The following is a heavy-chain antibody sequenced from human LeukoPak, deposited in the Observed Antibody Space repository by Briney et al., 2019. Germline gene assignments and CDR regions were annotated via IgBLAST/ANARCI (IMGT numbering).Heavy chain of an antibody. V-gene: IGHV1-2*02. Sequence: ASVTVSCTASGYTFTGYYMHWVRQAPGQGLEWMGWINPNSGGTNYAQKFQGRVTMTRDTSISTAYMELSRLRSDDTAVYYCARDLEYYDFWCGFLSWGQGTLVTVSS. CDR1: GYTFTGYY. CDR3: ARDLEYYDFWCGFLS. CDR2: INPNSGGT. D-gene: IGHD3-3*01. J-gene: IGHJ5*02.